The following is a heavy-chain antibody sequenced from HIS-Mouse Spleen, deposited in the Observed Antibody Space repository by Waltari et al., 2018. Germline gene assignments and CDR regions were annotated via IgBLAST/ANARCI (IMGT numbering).Heavy chain of an antibody. V-gene: IGHV3-30*18. D-gene: IGHD1-26*01. J-gene: IGHJ4*02. CDR1: GFTFSSSG. CDR3: AKVNSGSYYFDY. Sequence: QVQLVESGGGVVQPGRSLRLSCAASGFTFSSSGMHWVRKAPGKGGEWVAVISYDGSNKYYADSVKGRFTISRDNSKNTLYLQMNSLRAEDTAVYYCAKVNSGSYYFDYWGQGTLVTVSS. CDR2: ISYDGSNK.